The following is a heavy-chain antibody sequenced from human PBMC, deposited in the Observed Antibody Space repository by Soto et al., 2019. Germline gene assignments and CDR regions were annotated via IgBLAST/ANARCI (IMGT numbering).Heavy chain of an antibody. Sequence: PGGSLRLSCAVSGFPVNYYDLSWVRQAPGKGLEWVSGMSGVDDSKSYADSVKGRLTISRDNARNTLFLQMNNLRAADTAIYYCARRSSQGRTAHGTYFDDWGQGILVTVSS. CDR3: ARRSSQGRTAHGTYFDD. J-gene: IGHJ4*02. CDR2: MSGVDDSK. D-gene: IGHD2-21*02. CDR1: GFPVNYYD. V-gene: IGHV3-23*01.